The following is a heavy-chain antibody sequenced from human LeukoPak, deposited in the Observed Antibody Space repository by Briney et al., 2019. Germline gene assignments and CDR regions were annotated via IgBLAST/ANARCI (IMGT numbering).Heavy chain of an antibody. V-gene: IGHV4-34*11. Sequence: SETLSLTCAVYGGSFSGYYWSWIRQPPGKGLEWIGYISYSGNTNYNPSLKSRVTISVDTSKNQFSLQLRSVTAADTAVYFCARDFGDYAFDYWGQGTLVTVSS. D-gene: IGHD3-16*01. J-gene: IGHJ4*02. CDR2: ISYSGNT. CDR1: GGSFSGYY. CDR3: ARDFGDYAFDY.